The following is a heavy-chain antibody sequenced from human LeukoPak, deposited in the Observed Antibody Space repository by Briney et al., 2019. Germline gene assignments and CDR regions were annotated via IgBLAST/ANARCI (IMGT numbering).Heavy chain of an antibody. CDR2: ISYDGSNK. Sequence: GGSLRLSCAAFGFTFSSYWMHWVRQAPGKGLEWVAVISYDGSNKYYADSVKGRFTISRDNSKNTLYLQMNSLRAEDTAVYYCAKDLSYANWFDPWGQGTLVTVSS. CDR1: GFTFSSYW. CDR3: AKDLSYANWFDP. V-gene: IGHV3-30*18. J-gene: IGHJ5*02. D-gene: IGHD1-26*01.